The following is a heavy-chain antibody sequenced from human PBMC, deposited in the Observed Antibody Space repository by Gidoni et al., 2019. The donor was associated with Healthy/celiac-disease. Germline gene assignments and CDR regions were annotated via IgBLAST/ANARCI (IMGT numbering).Heavy chain of an antibody. CDR2: IYYSGST. J-gene: IGHJ4*02. D-gene: IGHD3-10*01. CDR1: GGSISSGGYY. CDR3: ARVGDPGGAYFDY. Sequence: QVQLQESGPGLVKPSQTLSLTCPVSGGSISSGGYYWSWIRQNPGKGLEWIGYIYYSGSTYYNPSLKSRVTISVDTSKNQFSLKLSSVTAADTAVYYCARVGDPGGAYFDYWGQGTLVTVSS. V-gene: IGHV4-31*03.